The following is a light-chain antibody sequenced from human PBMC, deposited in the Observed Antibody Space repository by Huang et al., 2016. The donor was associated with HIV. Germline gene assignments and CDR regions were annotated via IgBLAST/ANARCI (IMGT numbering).Light chain of an antibody. V-gene: IGKV2-28*01. J-gene: IGKJ2*01. CDR1: QSLLHSDGNNY. CDR2: LGS. CDR3: MQGLRTPRT. Sequence: DVVMTQSPLSLPVTPGEPASISCRSSQSLLHSDGNNYFDWYLQKPGQSPQLLIYLGSSRASGVPERFSGSRSGTDFTLKISRVEAEDVGVYYCMQGLRTPRTFGQGTRLEIK.